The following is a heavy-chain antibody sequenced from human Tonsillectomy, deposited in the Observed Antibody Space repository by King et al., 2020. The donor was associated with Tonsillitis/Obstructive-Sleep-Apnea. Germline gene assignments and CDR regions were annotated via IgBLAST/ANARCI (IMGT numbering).Heavy chain of an antibody. Sequence: VQLVESGGGLVKPGGSLRLSCAASGFTFSNAWMSWVRQAPGKGLEWVGRMKSKTDGGTTDYAAPVKGRFTISRADSKNSLYLQMNSLKTEDTAVYYCTTDIGHPDYWGQGTLVTVSS. CDR2: MKSKTDGGTT. V-gene: IGHV3-15*01. CDR1: GFTFSNAW. D-gene: IGHD3-10*01. CDR3: TTDIGHPDY. J-gene: IGHJ4*02.